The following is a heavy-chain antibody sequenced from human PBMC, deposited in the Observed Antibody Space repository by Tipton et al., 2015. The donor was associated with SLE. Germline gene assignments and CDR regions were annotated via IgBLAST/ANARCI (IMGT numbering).Heavy chain of an antibody. CDR1: GGSFSAFY. CDR2: IYPFGST. D-gene: IGHD1-7*01. Sequence: GLVKPSETLSLTCSVSGGSFSAFYWTWIRQPPGKGLQWIGEIYPFGSTKYNPSLKSRITISVDRANRQFSLRLSSVTAADTAVYYCASQNWNYYYWGQGTLVTVSS. J-gene: IGHJ4*02. V-gene: IGHV4-34*01. CDR3: ASQNWNYYY.